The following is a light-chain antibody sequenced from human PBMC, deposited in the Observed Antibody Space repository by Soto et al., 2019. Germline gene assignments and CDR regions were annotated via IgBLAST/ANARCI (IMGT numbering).Light chain of an antibody. CDR2: DAS. Sequence: EIVLTQSPATLSLSPGERATLSCRVSQSVSSYVAWYQRKPGQAPRILIYDASNRTTGIPARFSGSGSGTDFTLTISSLEPEDFAVYYCPQRSTWPGKFGQGTKVEIK. J-gene: IGKJ1*01. V-gene: IGKV3-11*01. CDR3: PQRSTWPGK. CDR1: QSVSSY.